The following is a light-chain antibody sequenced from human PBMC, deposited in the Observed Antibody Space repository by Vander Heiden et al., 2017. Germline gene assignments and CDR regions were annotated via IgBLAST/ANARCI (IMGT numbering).Light chain of an antibody. J-gene: IGKJ1*01. V-gene: IGKV3-11*01. CDR2: DAS. CDR3: QQRSNWPPSWT. Sequence: EIVLTQSPATLSLSPGESATLSCRASQSVSSYLAWYQQKPGQAPRLLIYDASNRATGIPARFSGSGSGTDFTLTISSLEPEDFAVYYCQQRSNWPPSWTFGQGTKAEIK. CDR1: QSVSSY.